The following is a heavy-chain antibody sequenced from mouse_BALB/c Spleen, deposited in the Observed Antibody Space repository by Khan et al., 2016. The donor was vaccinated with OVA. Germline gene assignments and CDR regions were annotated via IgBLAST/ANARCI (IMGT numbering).Heavy chain of an antibody. CDR2: INTNSGDP. V-gene: IGHV9-4*01. D-gene: IGHD2-5*01. CDR1: GYTFTTYG. Sequence: QIQLVQSGPELEKPGESVKISCKASGYTFTTYGIQWVHQMPGKGLKWIGWINTNSGDPKYAEDFKGRFAFSLDISVNTAYLQMTNLNTEDTATYLGAGEGAGYYRNGGGEIEYWGQGTSVTVSS. CDR3: AGEGAGYYRNGGGEIEY. J-gene: IGHJ4*01.